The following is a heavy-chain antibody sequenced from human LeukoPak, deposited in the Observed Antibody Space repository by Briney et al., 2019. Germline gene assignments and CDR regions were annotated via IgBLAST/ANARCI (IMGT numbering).Heavy chain of an antibody. Sequence: GGSLRHSCAASRFTCDDYGLCWVRQAPGKGLEWVSGINWNGGSTGYADSVKGRFTISRDNAKNSLYLQMNSLRAEDTALYYYAKVVASWHTLDHWGQGTLVTVSS. CDR1: RFTCDDYG. J-gene: IGHJ5*02. CDR3: AKVVASWHTLDH. D-gene: IGHD6-13*01. CDR2: INWNGGST. V-gene: IGHV3-20*04.